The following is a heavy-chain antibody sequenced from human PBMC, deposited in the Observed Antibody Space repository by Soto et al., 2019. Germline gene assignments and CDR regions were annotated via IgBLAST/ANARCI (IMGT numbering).Heavy chain of an antibody. CDR2: IYHSGGT. V-gene: IGHV4-30-2*01. D-gene: IGHD3-3*01. J-gene: IGHJ5*02. Sequence: SATLSITCAVSGGSISSGGYSWSWIRQPPGKGLEWIGYIYHSGGTHYNPSLKSRVTISVDTSKNQFSLRLISVTDADTAVYYCARGQRFSDWFDPWGQGTLVTVSS. CDR3: ARGQRFSDWFDP. CDR1: GGSISSGGYS.